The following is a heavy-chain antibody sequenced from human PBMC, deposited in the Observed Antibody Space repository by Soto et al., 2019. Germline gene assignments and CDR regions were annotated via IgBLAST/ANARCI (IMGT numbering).Heavy chain of an antibody. CDR1: GGSISSYY. CDR2: IYYSGST. Sequence: PSETLSLTCTVSGGSISSYYWSWIRQPPGKGLEWIGYIYYSGSTNYNPSLKSRVTISVDTSKNQFSLKLSSVTAADTAVYYCARHGASIAVADLDYFDYWGQGTLVTVSS. CDR3: ARHGASIAVADLDYFDY. J-gene: IGHJ4*02. D-gene: IGHD6-19*01. V-gene: IGHV4-59*08.